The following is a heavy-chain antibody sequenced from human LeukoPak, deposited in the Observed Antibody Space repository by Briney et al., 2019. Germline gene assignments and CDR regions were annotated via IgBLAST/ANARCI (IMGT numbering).Heavy chain of an antibody. CDR2: ISSSSSYT. V-gene: IGHV3-11*06. D-gene: IGHD3-10*01. CDR1: GFTFSDYY. Sequence: PGGSLRLSCAASGFTFSDYYMSWIRQAPGKGLEWVSYISSSSSYTNYADSVKGRFTISRDNAKNSLYLQMNSLRAEDTAVYYCARDVRYYGSGSYYNWFDPWGQETLVTVSS. J-gene: IGHJ5*02. CDR3: ARDVRYYGSGSYYNWFDP.